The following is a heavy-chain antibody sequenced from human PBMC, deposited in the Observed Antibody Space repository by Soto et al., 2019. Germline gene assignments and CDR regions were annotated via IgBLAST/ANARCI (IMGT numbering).Heavy chain of an antibody. CDR3: AKDDFTDRGDDYFDY. J-gene: IGHJ4*02. CDR2: IGASGDIT. Sequence: GGSLRLSCAASGFSFTNFAMSWVRQAPGKGLEWVAGIGASGDITWYADSVKCRLSISRDNSKNTLYLQLNSLRFEDTAVYYCAKDDFTDRGDDYFDYWGPGTLVTVSS. CDR1: GFSFTNFA. D-gene: IGHD2-21*02. V-gene: IGHV3-23*01.